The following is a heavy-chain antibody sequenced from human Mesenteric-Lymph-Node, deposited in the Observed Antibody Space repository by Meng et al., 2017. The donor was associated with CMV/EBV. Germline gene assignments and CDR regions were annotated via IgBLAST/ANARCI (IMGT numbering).Heavy chain of an antibody. Sequence: GESLKISCAASGFTFSNCWMTWVRQAPGKGLEWVANINQDGSEKYYVDSVKGRFTISRDNAKNSLYMQMNNLRTEDTAVYYCARDVDYGGNRAMGAFDIWGQGTMVTVSS. J-gene: IGHJ3*02. V-gene: IGHV3-7*01. CDR1: GFTFSNCW. CDR2: INQDGSEK. CDR3: ARDVDYGGNRAMGAFDI. D-gene: IGHD4-23*01.